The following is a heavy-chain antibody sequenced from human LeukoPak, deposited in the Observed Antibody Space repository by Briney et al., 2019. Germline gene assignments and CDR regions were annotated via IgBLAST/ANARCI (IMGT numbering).Heavy chain of an antibody. D-gene: IGHD5-18*01. Sequence: GGSLRLSCAASGFTFSSYWMSWVRQAPGKGLEWVANIRQDGSTMSYVDSVRGRFTISRDNAKNSLYLQMSSLGADDTAVYYCSRGEFEWIQGSYGLSVWGQGTTVTVSS. CDR1: GFTFSSYW. V-gene: IGHV3-7*01. J-gene: IGHJ6*02. CDR2: IRQDGSTM. CDR3: SRGEFEWIQGSYGLSV.